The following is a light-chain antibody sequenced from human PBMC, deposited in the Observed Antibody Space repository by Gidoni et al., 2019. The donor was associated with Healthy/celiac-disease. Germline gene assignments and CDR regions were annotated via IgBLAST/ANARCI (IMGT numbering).Light chain of an antibody. CDR3: QQSYSTPS. V-gene: IGKV1-39*01. CDR2: AAS. CDR1: QSSSSY. J-gene: IGKJ4*01. Sequence: DIQMNQPPSSLSASVADRVTITCRASQSSSSYLNWYQQKPGKAPKLLIYAASSLQSGVPSRFSGSGSGTDFTLTISSLQPEDFATYYCQQSYSTPSFGGGTKVEIK.